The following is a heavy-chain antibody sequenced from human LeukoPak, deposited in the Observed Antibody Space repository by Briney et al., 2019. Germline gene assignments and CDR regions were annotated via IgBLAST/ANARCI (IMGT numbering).Heavy chain of an antibody. D-gene: IGHD3-22*01. CDR1: GFTFSSYS. CDR2: ISSSSSYI. V-gene: IGHV3-21*01. J-gene: IGHJ4*02. CDR3: AREDSSGYWDC. Sequence: GGSLRLSCAASGFTFSSYSMNWVRQAPGKGLEWVSSISSSSSYIYYTDSVKGRFTISRDNAKNSLYLQMNSLRAEDTAVYYCAREDSSGYWDCWGQGTLVTVSS.